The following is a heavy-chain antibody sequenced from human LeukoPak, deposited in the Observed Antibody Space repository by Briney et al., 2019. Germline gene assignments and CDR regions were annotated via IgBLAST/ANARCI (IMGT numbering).Heavy chain of an antibody. CDR2: IGSGNSE. D-gene: IGHD2-21*01. J-gene: IGHJ3*02. CDR1: GFIFSDYY. V-gene: IGHV3-69-1*02. CDR3: AREAAYGDAYDI. Sequence: GGSLRLSCAASGFIFSDYYMSWFRRAPGKGLEWVSHIGSGNSEFYLESVKGRFTISRGNAKNSLYLQMNSLRADDTAVYYCAREAAYGDAYDIWGHGTMVIVSS.